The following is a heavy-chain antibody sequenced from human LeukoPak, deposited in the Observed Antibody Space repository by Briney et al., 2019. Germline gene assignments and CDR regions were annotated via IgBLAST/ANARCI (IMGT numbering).Heavy chain of an antibody. CDR2: IYPGGSDT. J-gene: IGHJ5*02. CDR3: ARLGNVDTAMVNWFDP. D-gene: IGHD5-18*01. CDR1: GYSFTSYW. Sequence: GESLKISCKGSGYSFTSYWIGWVRQMPGKGLEWMGIIYPGGSDTRYSPSFQGQVTISADKSISTAYLQWSSLKASDTAMYYCARLGNVDTAMVNWFDPWGQGTLVTVSS. V-gene: IGHV5-51*01.